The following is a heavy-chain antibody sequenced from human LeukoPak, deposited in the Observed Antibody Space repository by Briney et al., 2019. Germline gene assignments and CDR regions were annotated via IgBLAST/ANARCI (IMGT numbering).Heavy chain of an antibody. J-gene: IGHJ6*03. CDR2: INHSGST. V-gene: IGHV4-34*01. CDR1: GGSFSGYY. D-gene: IGHD5-18*01. CDR3: ARRIQLWFSYYYYYYMDV. Sequence: PSETLSLTCAVYGGSFSGYYWSWIRQPPGKRLEWIGEINHSGSTNYNPSLKSRVTISVDTSKNQFSLKLSSVTAADTAVYYCARRIQLWFSYYYYYYMDVWGKGTTVTVSS.